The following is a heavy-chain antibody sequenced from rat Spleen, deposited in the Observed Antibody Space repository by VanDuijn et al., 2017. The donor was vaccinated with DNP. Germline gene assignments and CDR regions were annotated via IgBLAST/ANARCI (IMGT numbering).Heavy chain of an antibody. CDR3: ATSGYGFDGYPFTY. V-gene: IGHV5-19*01. Sequence: EVQLVESGGGLVQPGRSLKLSCAASGFTFSNYDMAWVRQAPTKGLEWLAYISPSGGSTHYRDSVKGRFNISRDNAKSTLYLQMDSLRSEDTATYYCATSGYGFDGYPFTYWGQGTLVTVSS. CDR1: GFTFSNYD. CDR2: ISPSGGST. D-gene: IGHD1-12*03. J-gene: IGHJ3*01.